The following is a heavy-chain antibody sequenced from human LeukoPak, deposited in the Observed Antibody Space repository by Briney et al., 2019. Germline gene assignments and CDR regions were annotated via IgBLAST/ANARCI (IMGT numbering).Heavy chain of an antibody. V-gene: IGHV4-39*01. CDR3: ARRALYCSGASCYPYYFDY. J-gene: IGHJ4*02. CDR1: GGSISSSSYY. CDR2: IYYSGST. D-gene: IGHD2-15*01. Sequence: SETLSLTCTVSGGSISSSSYYWGCIRQPPGKGLEWVGCIYYSGSTYYNPSLKSRVTISVNTSKNQFSLKLSSVTAADTAVYYCARRALYCSGASCYPYYFDYWGQGTLVTLSS.